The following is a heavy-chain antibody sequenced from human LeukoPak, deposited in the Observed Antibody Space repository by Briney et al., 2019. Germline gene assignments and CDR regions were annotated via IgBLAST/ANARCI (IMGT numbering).Heavy chain of an antibody. CDR2: IYSGGST. CDR3: ARVDIDWLFAFDI. V-gene: IGHV3-66*01. CDR1: GFTVSSNY. D-gene: IGHD3-9*01. Sequence: PGGSLRLSCAASGFTVSSNYMSWVRQAPGKGLEWVSVIYSGGSTYYADSVKGRFTISRDNSKNTLYLQMNSLRAEDTAVYYCARVDIDWLFAFDIWGQGTMVTVSS. J-gene: IGHJ3*02.